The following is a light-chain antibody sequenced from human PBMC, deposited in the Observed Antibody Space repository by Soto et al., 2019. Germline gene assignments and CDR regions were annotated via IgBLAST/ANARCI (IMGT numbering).Light chain of an antibody. CDR2: GAS. Sequence: EIVLTQSPGTLSLSPGERATLSCRASQSVSSSYLAWYQQKPGQAPRLLIYGASSRATGIPDRFSGSGSGTDFTLTINRLELEHFAVYYCHQYGSSPYTFGQRTKLEI. CDR1: QSVSSSY. CDR3: HQYGSSPYT. J-gene: IGKJ2*01. V-gene: IGKV3-20*01.